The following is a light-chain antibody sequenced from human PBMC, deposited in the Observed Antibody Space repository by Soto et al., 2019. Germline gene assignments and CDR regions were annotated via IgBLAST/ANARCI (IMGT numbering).Light chain of an antibody. J-gene: IGKJ3*01. CDR2: AAS. V-gene: IGKV3-20*01. CDR1: QRVSNSL. CDR3: QTYGDSVFT. Sequence: EIVLTQSPGTLSLSPGERATLSCRASQRVSNSLVAWYQQKPGQAPRRLISAASSRATGVPDRFSGSGSGTDFTLTISSLEPEDFAVYYCQTYGDSVFTFGPGTKVETK.